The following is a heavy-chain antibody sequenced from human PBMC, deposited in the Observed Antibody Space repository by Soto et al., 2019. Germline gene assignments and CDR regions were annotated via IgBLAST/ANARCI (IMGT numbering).Heavy chain of an antibody. Sequence: GGSLRLSCAASGFIFSSYAMHWVRQAPGKGLEWVALIWFDGSKKYYADSVKGRFTISRDNSKNTLYLEMNSLGAEDTAVYHCASHYCSSRSCYPLPLDYWGQGTLVTVSS. J-gene: IGHJ4*02. V-gene: IGHV3-33*01. D-gene: IGHD2-2*01. CDR2: IWFDGSKK. CDR1: GFIFSSYA. CDR3: ASHYCSSRSCYPLPLDY.